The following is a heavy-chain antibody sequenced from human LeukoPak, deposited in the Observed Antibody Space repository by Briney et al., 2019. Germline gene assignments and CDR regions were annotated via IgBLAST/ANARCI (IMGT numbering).Heavy chain of an antibody. Sequence: GGSLRLSCAASGFTLSNYAMHWVRQAPGKGLEYVSAISGSGGSTYYADSVKGRFTISRDNSKNTLYLQMNCLRAEDTAVYYCAKNPNAQTFDYWGQGTLVTVSS. CDR2: ISGSGGST. CDR3: AKNPNAQTFDY. V-gene: IGHV3-23*01. J-gene: IGHJ4*02. CDR1: GFTLSNYA.